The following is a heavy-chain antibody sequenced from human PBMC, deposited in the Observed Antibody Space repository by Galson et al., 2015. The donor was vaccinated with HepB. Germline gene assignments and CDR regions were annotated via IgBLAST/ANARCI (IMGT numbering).Heavy chain of an antibody. CDR1: GFIFGSYA. CDR2: ISGTGSRT. J-gene: IGHJ4*02. Sequence: SLRLSCAASGFIFGSYAMSWVRQAPGKGLERVSSISGTGSRTEYADSVKGRFTISRDNSRKTLYLQMNSLRAEDTAVYYCTKNYLGYSGSWFDYWGQGTLVTGPS. V-gene: IGHV3-23*01. D-gene: IGHD6-13*01. CDR3: TKNYLGYSGSWFDY.